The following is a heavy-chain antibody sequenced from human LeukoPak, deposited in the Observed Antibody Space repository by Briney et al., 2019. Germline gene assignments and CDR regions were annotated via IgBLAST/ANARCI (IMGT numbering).Heavy chain of an antibody. V-gene: IGHV3-21*01. Sequence: GGSLRLSCAASGFTFSSYGMHWVRQAPGKGLERVSSISSRSSYIFYADSVKGRFTISRDNAKNSLYLQMNSLGAEDTAVYYCTRDAQWLVPEGYYYYMDVWGKGTTVTVSS. D-gene: IGHD6-19*01. CDR2: ISSRSSYI. CDR1: GFTFSSYG. J-gene: IGHJ6*03. CDR3: TRDAQWLVPEGYYYYMDV.